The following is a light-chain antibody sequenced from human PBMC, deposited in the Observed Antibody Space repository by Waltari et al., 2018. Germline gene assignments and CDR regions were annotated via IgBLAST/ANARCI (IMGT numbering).Light chain of an antibody. CDR1: STDIGGYNY. V-gene: IGLV2-14*01. CDR3: GSYTTSSRDYV. Sequence: QSALTQPASVSGSPGQSITLPRTGTSTDIGGYNYVSWYQQYPGKAPKLMIYEVNNRPSDVSNRFSGSKSGNTASLTISGLQAEDEADYYCGSYTTSSRDYVFGTGTKVTVL. J-gene: IGLJ1*01. CDR2: EVN.